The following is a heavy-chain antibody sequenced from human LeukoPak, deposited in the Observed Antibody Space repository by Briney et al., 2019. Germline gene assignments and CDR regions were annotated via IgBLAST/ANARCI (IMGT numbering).Heavy chain of an antibody. CDR3: ARGAGAGYNLQPFDY. Sequence: SETLSLTCTVSGGSISSYYWSWIRQPPGKGLEWIGHIYYSGSTKYNPSLKSRVSISVDTYKNQFSLKLSSVTAADTAVYYCARGAGAGYNLQPFDYWGQGTLVTVSS. CDR1: GGSISSYY. D-gene: IGHD5-24*01. J-gene: IGHJ4*02. CDR2: IYYSGST. V-gene: IGHV4-59*08.